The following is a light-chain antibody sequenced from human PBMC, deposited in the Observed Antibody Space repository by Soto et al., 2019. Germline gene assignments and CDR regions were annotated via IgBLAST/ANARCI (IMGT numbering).Light chain of an antibody. CDR1: QGVGDNY. CDR2: AAS. J-gene: IGKJ3*01. Sequence: DIVLTQSPGTLSLSPGERATLSCWASQGVGDNYIAWYQQKPGQSPRLLIYAASRRATGIPDRFSGSGYGTDFILTISGLEPEDFAVYYCQQYGSSPETFGPGTKVDVK. V-gene: IGKV3-20*01. CDR3: QQYGSSPET.